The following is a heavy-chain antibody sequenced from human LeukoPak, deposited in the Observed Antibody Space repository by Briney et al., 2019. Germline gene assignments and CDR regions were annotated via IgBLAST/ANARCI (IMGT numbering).Heavy chain of an antibody. Sequence: ASVKVSCKASGYTFTSYGISWVRQAPGQGLEWMGWISAYNGNTNYAQKLQGRVTVTTDTSTSTAYMELRSLRSDDTAVYYRAREAFYDSSAYSAHYGMDVSGQGTTVTVSS. CDR2: ISAYNGNT. CDR3: AREAFYDSSAYSAHYGMDV. J-gene: IGHJ6*02. V-gene: IGHV1-18*01. D-gene: IGHD3-22*01. CDR1: GYTFTSYG.